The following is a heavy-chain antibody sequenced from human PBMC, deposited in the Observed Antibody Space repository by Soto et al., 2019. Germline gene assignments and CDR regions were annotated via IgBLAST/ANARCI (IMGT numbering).Heavy chain of an antibody. D-gene: IGHD3-22*01. CDR1: GGSITSDY. V-gene: IGHV4-59*01. J-gene: IGHJ6*02. Sequence: PSETLSLTCIVSGGSITSDYWSWIRQPPGKGLEWIGYFYYSGSTNYNPSLKSRVTISVDTSKNQFSLKLSSVTAADTAVYYCARGHDSRDYYSYYYGMDVWGQGTTVTVSS. CDR3: ARGHDSRDYYSYYYGMDV. CDR2: FYYSGST.